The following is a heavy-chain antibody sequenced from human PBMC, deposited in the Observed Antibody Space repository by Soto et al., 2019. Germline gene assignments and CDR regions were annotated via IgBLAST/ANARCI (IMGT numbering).Heavy chain of an antibody. V-gene: IGHV3-73*01. D-gene: IGHD2-8*01. J-gene: IGHJ4*02. CDR3: AKLRDFVVLPAGILDY. Sequence: PGGSLRLSCAASGFTFGASNLQWVRQASGKGLEWLGRIGSKGETYATTYAASVKGRFTISRDDFRNTLYLQMNSLRTEDTAIYYCAKLRDFVVLPAGILDYWGPGTLVTVSS. CDR2: IGSKGETYAT. CDR1: GFTFGASN.